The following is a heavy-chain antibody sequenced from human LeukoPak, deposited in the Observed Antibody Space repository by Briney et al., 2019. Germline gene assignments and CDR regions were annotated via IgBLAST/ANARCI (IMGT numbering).Heavy chain of an antibody. Sequence: GGSLRLSCAASGFTFGSCWMNWVRQTPGKGLEWVANINQDGSQKFYVDSVKGRFTISRDNANNSLYLQMNSLRAEDTAVYYCTRENYVPDSWGQGTLVTVSS. J-gene: IGHJ5*02. CDR3: TRENYVPDS. D-gene: IGHD3-10*02. CDR2: INQDGSQK. V-gene: IGHV3-7*01. CDR1: GFTFGSCW.